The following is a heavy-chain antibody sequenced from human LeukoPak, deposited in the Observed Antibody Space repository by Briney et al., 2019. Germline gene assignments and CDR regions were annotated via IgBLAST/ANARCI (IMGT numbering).Heavy chain of an antibody. J-gene: IGHJ4*02. Sequence: ASVKVSCKASGYTFTGYYMHWVRQAPGQGLEWMGWINPNSGGTNYAQKLQGRVTMTTDTSTSTAYMELRSLRSDDTAVYYCARDYPFMGSGSLSYYFDYWGQGTLVTVSS. CDR2: INPNSGGT. CDR1: GYTFTGYY. CDR3: ARDYPFMGSGSLSYYFDY. D-gene: IGHD3-10*01. V-gene: IGHV1-2*02.